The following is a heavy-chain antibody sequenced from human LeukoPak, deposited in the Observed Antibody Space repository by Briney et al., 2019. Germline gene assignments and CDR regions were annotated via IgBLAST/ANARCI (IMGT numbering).Heavy chain of an antibody. CDR1: GFTFSSHA. V-gene: IGHV3-30-3*01. J-gene: IGHJ6*02. CDR3: ARGAPVVAATLPYYYYYGMDV. CDR2: ISYDGSNK. D-gene: IGHD2-15*01. Sequence: GGSLRLSCAASGFTFSSHAMHWVRQAPGKGLEWVAVISYDGSNKYYADSVKGRFTISRDNSKNTLYLQMNSLRAEDTAVYYCARGAPVVAATLPYYYYYGMDVWGQGTTVTVSS.